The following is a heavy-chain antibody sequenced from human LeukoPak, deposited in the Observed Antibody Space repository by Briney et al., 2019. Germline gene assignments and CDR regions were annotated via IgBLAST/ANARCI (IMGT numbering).Heavy chain of an antibody. D-gene: IGHD5-18*01. V-gene: IGHV1-69*13. CDR3: ARDRDYTAMIYYFDY. CDR2: IIPIFGTA. CDR1: GGTFSSYA. J-gene: IGHJ4*02. Sequence: ASVKVSCKASGGTFSSYAISWVRQAPGQGLEWMGGIIPIFGTANYAQKFQGRVTITADESTSTAYMELSSLRSEDTAVYYCARDRDYTAMIYYFDYWGQGTLVTVSS.